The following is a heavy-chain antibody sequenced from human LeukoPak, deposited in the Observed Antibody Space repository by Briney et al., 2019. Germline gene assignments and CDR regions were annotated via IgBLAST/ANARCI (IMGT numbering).Heavy chain of an antibody. Sequence: GASLRLSCAASGCTFSKCAMSWVRKPPGKGLELVSVISGNCDSTPYADSVKGPVTISRDNSKNMLYLQMNSLRAEDTAVYFCSNGNGQRFLEWLHEADLDNWGQGTLVTVSS. CDR1: GCTFSKCA. CDR3: SNGNGQRFLEWLHEADLDN. D-gene: IGHD3-3*01. CDR2: ISGNCDST. V-gene: IGHV3-23*01. J-gene: IGHJ4*02.